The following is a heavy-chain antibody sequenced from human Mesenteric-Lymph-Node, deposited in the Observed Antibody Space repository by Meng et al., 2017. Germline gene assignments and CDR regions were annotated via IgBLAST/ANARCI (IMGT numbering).Heavy chain of an antibody. CDR3: ARLGDCRSTNCLDY. CDR1: GGAISSGGYY. V-gene: IGHV4-39*01. D-gene: IGHD2-2*01. CDR2: IYYSGST. J-gene: IGHJ4*02. Sequence: LRLQKSGPGLVEPSGTLSLTCTVSGGAISSGGYYWSWIRQHPGKGLEWIGYIYYSGSTYYNPSLKSRVTISVDTSKNQFSLKLSSVSAADTAVYYCARLGDCRSTNCLDYWGQGTLVTVSS.